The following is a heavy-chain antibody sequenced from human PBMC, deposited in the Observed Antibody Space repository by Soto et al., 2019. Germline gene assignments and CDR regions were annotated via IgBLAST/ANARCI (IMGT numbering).Heavy chain of an antibody. D-gene: IGHD4-17*01. Sequence: GGSLRLSCAASGFTFSSYWMHWVRQAPGKGLVWVSRINSDGSSTSYADSVKGRFTISRDNAKNTLYLQMNSLRAEDTAVYYCAKLNGMTTVTNWFDPWGQGTLVTVSS. CDR3: AKLNGMTTVTNWFDP. CDR2: INSDGSST. V-gene: IGHV3-74*01. J-gene: IGHJ5*02. CDR1: GFTFSSYW.